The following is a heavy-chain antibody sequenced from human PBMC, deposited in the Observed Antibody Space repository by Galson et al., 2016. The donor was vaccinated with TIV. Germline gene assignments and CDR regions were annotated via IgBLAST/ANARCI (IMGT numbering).Heavy chain of an antibody. CDR2: IRQDGNEI. D-gene: IGHD3-10*01. CDR3: ARVSNPDYHGWGSSWKY. J-gene: IGHJ4*02. CDR1: GFTFSDYW. V-gene: IGHV3-7*01. Sequence: SLRLSCAGSGFTFSDYWMSWVRQAPGKGLEGVANIRQDGNEIYYVDSVKGRFTIARDNAKDSLYLQMNSLRAEDTAVYYCARVSNPDYHGWGSSWKYWGQGTLVTVSS.